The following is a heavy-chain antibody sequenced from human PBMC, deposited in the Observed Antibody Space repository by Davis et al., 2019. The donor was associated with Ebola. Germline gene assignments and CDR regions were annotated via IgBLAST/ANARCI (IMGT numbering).Heavy chain of an antibody. CDR2: INSDGSST. CDR3: ARDLIGHSGSYSCFDY. J-gene: IGHJ4*02. D-gene: IGHD1-26*01. CDR1: GFTFSSYW. Sequence: GESLKISCAASGFTFSSYWMHWVRQAPGKGLVWVSRINSDGSSTSYADSVKGRFTISRDNSKNTLYLQMNSLRAEDTAVYYCARDLIGHSGSYSCFDYWGQGTLVTVSS. V-gene: IGHV3-74*01.